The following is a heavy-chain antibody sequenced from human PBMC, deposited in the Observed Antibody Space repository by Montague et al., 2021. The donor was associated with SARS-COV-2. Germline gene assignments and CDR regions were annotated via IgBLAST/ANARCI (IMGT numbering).Heavy chain of an antibody. Sequence: SETLSLTCAVSGGSIITGSNFYWGWIRQPPGKGLEWIGYIYYSGSTNYNPSLKSRVTISVDTSKNQFSLKLTSVTAADTAVYYCARGRDGYYHRSALFDYWGQGTLVTVSS. D-gene: IGHD3-22*01. J-gene: IGHJ4*02. V-gene: IGHV4-61*01. CDR1: GGSIITGSNFY. CDR3: ARGRDGYYHRSALFDY. CDR2: IYYSGST.